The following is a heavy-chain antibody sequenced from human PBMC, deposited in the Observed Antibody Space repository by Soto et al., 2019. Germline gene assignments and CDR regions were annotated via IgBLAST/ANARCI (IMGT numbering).Heavy chain of an antibody. J-gene: IGHJ4*02. V-gene: IGHV4-30-4*01. Sequence: SETLSLTCTVSGGSISTGDYYWTWIRQPPGKGLEWIGYIYYSGSTYYNPSLKSRLTMSVDTSKNQFSLRLNSVTAADTAVYYCARSLRFLEYPFDFWGQGTLVTVSS. D-gene: IGHD3-3*01. CDR2: IYYSGST. CDR1: GGSISTGDYY. CDR3: ARSLRFLEYPFDF.